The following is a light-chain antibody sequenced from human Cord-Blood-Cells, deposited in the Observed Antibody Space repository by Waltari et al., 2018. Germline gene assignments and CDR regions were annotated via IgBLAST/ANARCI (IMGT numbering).Light chain of an antibody. J-gene: IGKJ3*01. CDR2: AAS. Sequence: DLQMTQSPYSLSASVGDSVTITCRGSQSISSYLNWYQQKPGKAPKLLIYAASSLQSGVPSRFSGSGSGTDFTLTISSLQPEDFATYYCQQSYSTPFTFGPGTKVDIK. CDR1: QSISSY. V-gene: IGKV1-39*01. CDR3: QQSYSTPFT.